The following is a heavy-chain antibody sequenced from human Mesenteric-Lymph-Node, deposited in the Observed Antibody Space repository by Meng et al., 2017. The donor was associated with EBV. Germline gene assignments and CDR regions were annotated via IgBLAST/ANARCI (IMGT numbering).Heavy chain of an antibody. CDR3: AGRDWTGNYADFDY. D-gene: IGHD3/OR15-3a*01. CDR2: IIYNGNT. J-gene: IGHJ4*02. Sequence: QLQAAGPGLLTPPEPPSPPCCVAGGAFISSSCSWCRFRRHPRRGVVGIRSIIYNGNTTYNPPLKSRVTISVETSKNQFSLKEISVTAADTAVYYCAGRDWTGNYADFDYWGQGTLVTVSS. V-gene: IGHV4-39*01. CDR1: GGAFISSSCS.